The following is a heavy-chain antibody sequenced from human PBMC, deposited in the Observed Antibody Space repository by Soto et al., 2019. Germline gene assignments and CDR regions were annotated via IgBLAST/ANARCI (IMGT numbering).Heavy chain of an antibody. Sequence: ASVKVSCKASGYTFTGYYMHWVRQAPGQGLEWMGWINPNSGGTNYAQKFQGRVTMTRDTSISTAYMELSRLRSDDTAVYYCARDYNSSGYYPTNSNWFDPWGQGTLVTVSS. D-gene: IGHD3-22*01. V-gene: IGHV1-2*02. CDR3: ARDYNSSGYYPTNSNWFDP. J-gene: IGHJ5*02. CDR1: GYTFTGYY. CDR2: INPNSGGT.